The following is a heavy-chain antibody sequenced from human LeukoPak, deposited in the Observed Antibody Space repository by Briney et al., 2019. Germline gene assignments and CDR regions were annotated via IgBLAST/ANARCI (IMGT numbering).Heavy chain of an antibody. CDR1: GYSISSGRY. D-gene: IGHD3-22*01. Sequence: SETLSLTCAVSGYSISSGRYWGWVRQPPGKGLEWIGSLSHSGSIYYNPSLESRVTKSVDTSKNQFSLRLSSVTAADTAVYYCVRQRYVCGYCDSWGPGTLVTVSS. J-gene: IGHJ4*02. CDR2: LSHSGSI. CDR3: VRQRYVCGYCDS. V-gene: IGHV4-38-2*01.